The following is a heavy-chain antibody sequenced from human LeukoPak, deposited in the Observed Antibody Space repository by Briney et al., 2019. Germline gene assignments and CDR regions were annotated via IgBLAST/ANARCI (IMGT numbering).Heavy chain of an antibody. CDR3: ARVDSSGGTFDM. D-gene: IGHD3-10*01. V-gene: IGHV3-53*01. CDR1: GFTFSSYA. CDR2: IYSDGST. Sequence: GGSLRLSCAASGFTFSSYAMSWVRQAPGKGLEWVSVIYSDGSTYYPDSVKGRFTVSRDTSQNTVYLQMDSLRVDDSAVYYCARVDSSGGTFDMWGQGTMVTVSS. J-gene: IGHJ3*02.